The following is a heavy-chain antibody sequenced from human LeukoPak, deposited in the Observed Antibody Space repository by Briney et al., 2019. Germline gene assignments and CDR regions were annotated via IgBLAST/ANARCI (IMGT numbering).Heavy chain of an antibody. CDR3: AKVRVYSSSSRDAFDI. J-gene: IGHJ3*02. CDR2: ISYDGSEK. D-gene: IGHD6-6*01. Sequence: GRSLRLSCSASGFTFNYFAMHWLRQAPGKGLEWVAFISYDGSEKYTADSVKGRFTVSRDNSKNRLYLQMNSLRADDTAVYYCAKVRVYSSSSRDAFDIWGQGTMVTVSS. CDR1: GFTFNYFA. V-gene: IGHV3-30*18.